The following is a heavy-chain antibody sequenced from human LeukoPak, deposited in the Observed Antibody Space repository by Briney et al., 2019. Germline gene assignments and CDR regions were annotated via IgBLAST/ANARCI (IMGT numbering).Heavy chain of an antibody. J-gene: IGHJ4*02. V-gene: IGHV1-46*01. CDR3: ARAGDIVVVTAAFDY. D-gene: IGHD2-21*02. CDR2: INPSGGST. Sequence: ASVKVSCKAFGYTFTSYYMHWVRQAPGQGLEWMGIINPSGGSTSYAQKFQGRVTMTRDMSTSTVYMELSSLRSEDTAVYYCARAGDIVVVTAAFDYWGQGTLVTVSS. CDR1: GYTFTSYY.